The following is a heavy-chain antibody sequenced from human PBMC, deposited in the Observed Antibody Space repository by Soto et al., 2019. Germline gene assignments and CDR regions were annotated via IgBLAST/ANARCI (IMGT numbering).Heavy chain of an antibody. Sequence: QVQLQESGPGLVKPSQTLSLTCTVSGGSISSGDYYWSWIRQPPGKGLEWIGYIYYSGSTYYNPSLKSRVTIPVDTSKNQFSRKLSSVTAADTAVYYCARGLRDGHYHYFDYWGQGTLVTVSS. CDR2: IYYSGST. D-gene: IGHD1-26*01. CDR1: GGSISSGDYY. CDR3: ARGLRDGHYHYFDY. J-gene: IGHJ4*02. V-gene: IGHV4-30-4*01.